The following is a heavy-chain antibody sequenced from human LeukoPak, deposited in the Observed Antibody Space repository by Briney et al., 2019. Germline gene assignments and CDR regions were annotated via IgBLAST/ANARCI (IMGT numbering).Heavy chain of an antibody. V-gene: IGHV4-34*01. CDR1: GGSFSGYY. Sequence: SETLSLTCAVYGGSFSGYYWSWIRQPPGKGLEWIGEINHSGSTNYNPSLKSRVTISVDTSKNQFSLKLSSATAADTAVYYCARLTHRAYYYGSGSYYKVFDYWGQGTLVTVSS. D-gene: IGHD3-10*01. J-gene: IGHJ4*02. CDR3: ARLTHRAYYYGSGSYYKVFDY. CDR2: INHSGST.